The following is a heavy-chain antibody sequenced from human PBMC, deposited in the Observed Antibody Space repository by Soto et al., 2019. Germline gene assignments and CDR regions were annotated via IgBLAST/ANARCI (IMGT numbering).Heavy chain of an antibody. D-gene: IGHD3-3*01. CDR1: GYTFTSYG. V-gene: IGHV1-18*01. Sequence: ASVKVSCKASGYTFTSYGISWVRQAPGQGLEWMGWISAYNGNTNYAQKLQGRVTMTTDTSTSTAYMELRSLRSDDTAVYYCAATSFGDDYDFWSGFHGWGQGTLVTVSP. CDR2: ISAYNGNT. CDR3: AATSFGDDYDFWSGFHG. J-gene: IGHJ4*02.